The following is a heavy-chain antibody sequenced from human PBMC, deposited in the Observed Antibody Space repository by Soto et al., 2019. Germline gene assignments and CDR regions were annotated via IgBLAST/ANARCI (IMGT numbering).Heavy chain of an antibody. J-gene: IGHJ1*01. V-gene: IGHV1-69*02. CDR2: IIPILGIA. CDR3: ATIAYCGGDCYWSFEYFQH. Sequence: ASVKVSCKASGGTFSSYTISWVRQAPGQGLEWMGRIIPILGIANYAQKFQGRVTITADKSTSTAYMELSSLRSEDTAVYYCATIAYCGGDCYWSFEYFQHWGQGTLVTVSS. D-gene: IGHD2-21*01. CDR1: GGTFSSYT.